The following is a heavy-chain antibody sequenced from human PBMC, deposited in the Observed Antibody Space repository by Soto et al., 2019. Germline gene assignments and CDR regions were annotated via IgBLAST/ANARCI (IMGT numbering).Heavy chain of an antibody. CDR1: GFTFSSYW. D-gene: IGHD4-17*01. CDR2: INSDGSST. Sequence: GGSLRLSCAASGFTFSSYWMHWVRQAPGKGLVWVSRINSDGSSTSYADSVKGRFTISRDNAKNTLYLQMNSLRAEDTAVYYCASVMTTGSEDYYYGMDVWGQGTTVTVSS. V-gene: IGHV3-74*01. CDR3: ASVMTTGSEDYYYGMDV. J-gene: IGHJ6*02.